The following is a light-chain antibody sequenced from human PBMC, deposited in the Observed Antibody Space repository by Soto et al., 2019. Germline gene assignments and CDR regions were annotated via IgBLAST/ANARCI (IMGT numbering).Light chain of an antibody. CDR1: QGLVYRDGNTY. V-gene: IGKV2-30*01. CDR2: KVS. Sequence: DVVVTQSPLSLPVTLGQPASISCNSSQGLVYRDGNTYLNWFQHRPGQSPRRLIYKVSNRDSGVPDRFSGSGSGSYFTLKISRLEAEDVGVYFCLQYTHWPFTFGPGTRVDIK. CDR3: LQYTHWPFT. J-gene: IGKJ3*01.